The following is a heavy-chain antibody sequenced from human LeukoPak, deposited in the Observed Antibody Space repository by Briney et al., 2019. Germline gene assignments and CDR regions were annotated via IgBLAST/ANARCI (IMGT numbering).Heavy chain of an antibody. Sequence: ASVKVSCKASGYSSTNYGISWVRQAPGQGLEWMGWIHIYRGNTNYAQKFQGRVTMTTDTSTSTVYMEVRGLRSDDTAMYYWARDVGITVADSFDPWGQGTLVTVSS. CDR2: IHIYRGNT. CDR3: ARDVGITVADSFDP. J-gene: IGHJ5*02. D-gene: IGHD6-13*01. V-gene: IGHV1-18*01. CDR1: GYSSTNYG.